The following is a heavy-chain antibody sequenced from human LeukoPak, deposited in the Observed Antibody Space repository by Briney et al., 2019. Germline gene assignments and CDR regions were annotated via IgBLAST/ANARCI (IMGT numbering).Heavy chain of an antibody. CDR3: AKDNSPGWFAP. CDR1: GFNFYRYY. Sequence: GGSLRLSCAASGFNFYRYYMHWVRQAPGKGLVWVSRIKGDGTSTSYADSVEGRFTISRDNAKNTVYLQMNSLRADDTGIYYCAKDNSPGWFAPRGQGTLVTVSS. CDR2: IKGDGTST. V-gene: IGHV3-74*01. J-gene: IGHJ5*02. D-gene: IGHD4-11*01.